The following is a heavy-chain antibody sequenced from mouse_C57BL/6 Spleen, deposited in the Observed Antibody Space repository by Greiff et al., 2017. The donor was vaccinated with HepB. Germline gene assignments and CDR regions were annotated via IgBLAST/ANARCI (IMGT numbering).Heavy chain of an antibody. CDR2: INPNYGTT. D-gene: IGHD1-1*01. CDR3: ANNYYGSSYWYFDV. J-gene: IGHJ1*03. Sequence: VQLKQSGPELVKPGASVKISCKASGYSFTDYNMNWVKQSNGKSLEWIGVINPNYGTTSYNQKFKGKATLTVDQSSSTAYMQLNSLTSEDSAVYYCANNYYGSSYWYFDVWGTGTTVTVSS. V-gene: IGHV1-39*01. CDR1: GYSFTDYN.